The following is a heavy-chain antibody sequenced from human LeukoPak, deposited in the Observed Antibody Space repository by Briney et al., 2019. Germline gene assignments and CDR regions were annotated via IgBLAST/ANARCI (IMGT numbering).Heavy chain of an antibody. CDR2: IIPIFGTA. Sequence: ASVKVSCKASGGTFSSYAISWVRQAPGQGLEWMGGIIPIFGTANYAQKFQGRVTITADESTSTAYMELRRLRSDDTAVYYCARENSRLSRATMSYWGQGTLVTVSS. D-gene: IGHD3-22*01. CDR1: GGTFSSYA. CDR3: ARENSRLSRATMSY. V-gene: IGHV1-69*13. J-gene: IGHJ4*02.